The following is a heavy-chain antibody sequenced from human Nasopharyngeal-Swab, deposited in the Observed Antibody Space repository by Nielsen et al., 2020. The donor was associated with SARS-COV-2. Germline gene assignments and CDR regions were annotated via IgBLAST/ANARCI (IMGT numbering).Heavy chain of an antibody. CDR3: ARTFYSWYVDV. D-gene: IGHD6-13*01. J-gene: IGHJ5*02. V-gene: IGHV4-39*01. CDR2: VYYSGTA. CDR1: GDSIRKDKYY. Sequence: SETLSLTCSVFGDSIRKDKYYWGWVRQAPGQGLEWIGTVYYSGTAYHNPSLKSRVAISVDASMSQLSLSLSSVTATDTAVYYCARTFYSWYVDVWGPGTQVTVSS.